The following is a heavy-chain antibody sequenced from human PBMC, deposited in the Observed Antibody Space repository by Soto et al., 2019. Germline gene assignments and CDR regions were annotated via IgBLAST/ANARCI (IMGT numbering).Heavy chain of an antibody. CDR3: ARDQVAVAGDAFDI. Sequence: VGSLRLSCAASGFTFSDYYMSWIRQAPGKGLEWVSYISSSGSTIYCADSVKGRFTISRGNAKNSLYLQMNSLRAEDTAVYYCARDQVAVAGDAFDIWGQGTMVTVSS. CDR1: GFTFSDYY. CDR2: ISSSGSTI. D-gene: IGHD6-19*01. V-gene: IGHV3-11*01. J-gene: IGHJ3*02.